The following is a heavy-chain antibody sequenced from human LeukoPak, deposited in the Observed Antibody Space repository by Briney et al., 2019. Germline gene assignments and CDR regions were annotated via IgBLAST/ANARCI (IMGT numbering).Heavy chain of an antibody. CDR3: ARDIRSVHTAPDY. D-gene: IGHD2-21*02. CDR1: GFIFTSHG. J-gene: IGHJ4*02. CDR2: IGGSGDET. Sequence: GGSLRLSCAASGFIFTSHGMSWVRQAPGKGLEWVSAIGGSGDETYYADSVKGRFTISRDNSKNTLYLQMNSLRAEDTAVYYCARDIRSVHTAPDYWGQGTLVTVSS. V-gene: IGHV3-23*01.